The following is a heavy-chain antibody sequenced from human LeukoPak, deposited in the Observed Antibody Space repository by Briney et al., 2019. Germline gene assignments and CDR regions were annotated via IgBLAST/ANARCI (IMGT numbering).Heavy chain of an antibody. CDR2: IYYSGST. V-gene: IGHV4-39*01. CDR1: GGSISSSSYY. Sequence: PSETLSLTCTVSGGSISSSSYYWGWIRQPPGKGLGWIGSIYYSGSTYYNPSLKSRVTISVDTSKNQFSLKLSSVTAADTAVYYCARYARDFWSGYYLGWFDPWGQGTLVTVSS. J-gene: IGHJ5*02. CDR3: ARYARDFWSGYYLGWFDP. D-gene: IGHD3-3*01.